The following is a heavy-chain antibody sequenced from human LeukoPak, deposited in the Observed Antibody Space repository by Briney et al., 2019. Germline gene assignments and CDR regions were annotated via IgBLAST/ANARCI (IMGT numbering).Heavy chain of an antibody. Sequence: GGSLRLSCAASGFTFSSHAMHWVRQAPGKGLEWVAVISYDGSNKYYADFVKGRFTISRDNSKNTLYLQMNSLRAEDTAVYYCAGSGYSSSWYYFDYWGQGTLVTVSS. D-gene: IGHD6-13*01. CDR3: AGSGYSSSWYYFDY. J-gene: IGHJ4*02. CDR2: ISYDGSNK. V-gene: IGHV3-30*04. CDR1: GFTFSSHA.